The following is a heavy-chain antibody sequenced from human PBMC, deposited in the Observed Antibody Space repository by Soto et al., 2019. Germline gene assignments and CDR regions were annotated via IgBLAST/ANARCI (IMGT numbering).Heavy chain of an antibody. V-gene: IGHV4-4*02. CDR1: GGSISSSHW. CDR3: ARVVLTITRGAFDA. CDR2: ISHSGTS. D-gene: IGHD3-9*01. Sequence: QVQLQESGPGLVKPSGTLSLTCAVSGGSISSSHWWTWVRQSPGKGLEYIGEISHSGTSNSNPSLKSRVTLSVDTSKNHFSLTLTSVTAADPAVYYCARVVLTITRGAFDAWGQGTLVIVSS. J-gene: IGHJ3*01.